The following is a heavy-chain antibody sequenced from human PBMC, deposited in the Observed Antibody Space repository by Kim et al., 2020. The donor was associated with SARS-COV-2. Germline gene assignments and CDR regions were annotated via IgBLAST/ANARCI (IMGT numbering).Heavy chain of an antibody. J-gene: IGHJ6*03. CDR3: ARELGAARRNYYYYMDV. V-gene: IGHV4-4*07. CDR2: IYTSGST. D-gene: IGHD6-6*01. CDR1: GGSISSYY. Sequence: SETLSLTCTVSGGSISSYYWSWIRQPAGKGLEWIGRIYTSGSTNYNPSLKSRVTMSVDTSKNQFSLKLSSVTAADTAVYYCARELGAARRNYYYYMDVWGKGTTVTVSS.